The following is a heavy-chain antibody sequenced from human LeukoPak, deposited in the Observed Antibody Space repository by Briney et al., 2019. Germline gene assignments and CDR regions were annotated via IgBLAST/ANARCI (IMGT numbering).Heavy chain of an antibody. CDR3: ARDPGGSSWYGGFDY. CDR2: FSSRKNIV. Sequence: GGSLRLSCVTSGFSFDNYGMSWVRRAPGKGLEWISYFSSRKNIVNYADSVKGRFTISRDNSKNTLYLQMNSLRAEDTAVYYCARDPGGSSWYGGFDYWGQGTLVTVSS. J-gene: IGHJ4*02. D-gene: IGHD6-13*01. V-gene: IGHV3-48*01. CDR1: GFSFDNYG.